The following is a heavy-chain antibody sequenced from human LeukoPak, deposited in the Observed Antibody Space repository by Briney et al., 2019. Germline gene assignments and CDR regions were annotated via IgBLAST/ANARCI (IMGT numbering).Heavy chain of an antibody. CDR2: ISSSSSYI. V-gene: IGHV3-21*01. CDR1: GFTFSSYS. D-gene: IGHD2-2*01. CDR3: ARDRVGAIVVVPAALEH. Sequence: GGSLRLSCAASGFTFSSYSMNWVRQAPGKGLEWVSSISSSSSYIYYADSVKGRFTISRDNAKNSLYLQMNSLRAEDTAVYYCARDRVGAIVVVPAALEHWGQGTLVTVSS. J-gene: IGHJ4*02.